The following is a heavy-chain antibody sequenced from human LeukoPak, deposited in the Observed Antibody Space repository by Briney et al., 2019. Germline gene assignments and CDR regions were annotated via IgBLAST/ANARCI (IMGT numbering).Heavy chain of an antibody. CDR2: INPNSGGT. J-gene: IGHJ5*02. CDR1: GYTFTGYY. Sequence: ASVKVSCKASGYTFTGYYMHWVRQAPGQGLEWMGWINPNSGGTNYAQKFQGRVTMTRDTSISTAYMELSRLRSDDTAVYYCARAPSRIVATPGHWFDPWGQGTLVTVSS. V-gene: IGHV1-2*02. D-gene: IGHD5-12*01. CDR3: ARAPSRIVATPGHWFDP.